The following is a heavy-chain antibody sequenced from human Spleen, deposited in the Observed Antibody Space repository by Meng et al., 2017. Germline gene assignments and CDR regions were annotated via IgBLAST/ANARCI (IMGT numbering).Heavy chain of an antibody. CDR2: IIPIFGTA. V-gene: IGHV1-69*05. D-gene: IGHD3-10*01. Sequence: SVKVSCKASGGTFNNYAISWVRQAPGQGLQWMGGIIPIFGTANYAQNFQGRVTITTDESTSTAYMELRRLRSDDTAVYYCATVRFHYGSGRQYSLFDYWGQGTLVTGSS. CDR1: GGTFNNYA. CDR3: ATVRFHYGSGRQYSLFDY. J-gene: IGHJ4*02.